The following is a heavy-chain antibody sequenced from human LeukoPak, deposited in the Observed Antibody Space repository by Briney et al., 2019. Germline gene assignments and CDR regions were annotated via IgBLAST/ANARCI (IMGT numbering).Heavy chain of an antibody. CDR3: ATPLSTTGTDY. Sequence: GGSLRLSCAASGFTFSSYAMPWVRQAPGKGLEWVAVISYDGSNKYYADSVKGRFTISRDNSKNTLYLQMNSLRAEDTAVYYCATPLSTTGTDYWGQGTLVTVSS. D-gene: IGHD1-1*01. V-gene: IGHV3-30-3*01. CDR1: GFTFSSYA. J-gene: IGHJ4*02. CDR2: ISYDGSNK.